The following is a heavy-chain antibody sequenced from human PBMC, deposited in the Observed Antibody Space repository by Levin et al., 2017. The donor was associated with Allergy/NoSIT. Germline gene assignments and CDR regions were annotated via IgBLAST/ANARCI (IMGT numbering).Heavy chain of an antibody. CDR1: GGSISSYY. J-gene: IGHJ4*02. CDR2: VYYSGST. V-gene: IGHV4-59*13. CDR3: ARDQYGSNSFDY. Sequence: KTSETLSLTCTVSGGSISSYYWSWIRQPPGKGLEWIGHVYYSGSTNYNPSLKSRVTISVDTSKNRFSLKLKSVTAADTAVYYCARDQYGSNSFDYWGQGTLVTVSS. D-gene: IGHD2-2*01.